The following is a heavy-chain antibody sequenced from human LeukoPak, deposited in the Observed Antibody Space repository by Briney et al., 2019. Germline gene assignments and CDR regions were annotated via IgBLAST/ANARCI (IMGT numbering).Heavy chain of an antibody. Sequence: SETLSLTCTVSGGSISSYYWSWIRQPPGKGLEWIGYIYYSGSTNYNPSLKSRVTISVDTSKNQFSLKLSSVTAADTAVYYRARATRRLERPDYWGQGTLVTVSS. CDR3: ARATRRLERPDY. CDR1: GGSISSYY. V-gene: IGHV4-59*01. CDR2: IYYSGST. D-gene: IGHD1-1*01. J-gene: IGHJ4*02.